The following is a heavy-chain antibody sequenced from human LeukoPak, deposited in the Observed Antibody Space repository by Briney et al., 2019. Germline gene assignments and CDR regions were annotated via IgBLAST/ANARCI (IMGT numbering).Heavy chain of an antibody. V-gene: IGHV3-21*01. CDR1: GFTFSSYS. J-gene: IGHJ6*02. D-gene: IGHD3-10*01. Sequence: GSLRLSCAASGFTFSSYSMNWVRQAPGKGLEWVSSISSSSSYIYYADSVKGRFTISRDNAKNSLYLQMNSLRAEDTAVYYCARDFTMVRGVIIHYYYGMDVWGQGTTVTVSS. CDR3: ARDFTMVRGVIIHYYYGMDV. CDR2: ISSSSSYI.